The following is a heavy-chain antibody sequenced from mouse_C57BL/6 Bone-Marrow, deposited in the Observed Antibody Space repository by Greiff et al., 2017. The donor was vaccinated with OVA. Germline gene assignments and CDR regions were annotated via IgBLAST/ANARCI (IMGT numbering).Heavy chain of an antibody. CDR2: IDPSDSYT. Sequence: VQLQQPGAELVRPGTSVKLSCKASGYTFTSYWMHWVKQRPGQGLEWIGVIDPSDSYTNYNQKFKGKATLTVDTSSSTAYMQLSSLTSEDAAVYYCARAYWYCDVWGTGTTVTVSS. CDR3: ARAYWYCDV. J-gene: IGHJ1*03. V-gene: IGHV1-59*01. CDR1: GYTFTSYW.